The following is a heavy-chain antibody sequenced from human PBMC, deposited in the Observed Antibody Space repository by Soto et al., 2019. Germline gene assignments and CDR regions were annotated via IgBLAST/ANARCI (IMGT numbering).Heavy chain of an antibody. CDR3: AREADAYGDYPSMDA. Sequence: GGSLRLSCAASGFSFITYAMHWVRQAPGKGLEYVSAISSNGGSTYYANSVKGSFTISRDNSKNTLYLQMGSLRTEDMAVYYCAREADAYGDYPSMDAWGEGTTVTVSS. D-gene: IGHD4-17*01. CDR1: GFSFITYA. J-gene: IGHJ6*03. V-gene: IGHV3-64*01. CDR2: ISSNGGST.